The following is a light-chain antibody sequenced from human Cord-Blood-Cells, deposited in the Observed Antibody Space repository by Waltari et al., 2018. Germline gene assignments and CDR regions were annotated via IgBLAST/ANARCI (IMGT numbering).Light chain of an antibody. CDR1: QSVSSSY. J-gene: IGKJ1*01. Sequence: DIVLTQPQGTLSLSPGETATLSCRASQSVSSSYLAWYQQKPGQAPRLLIYGASSRATGIPDRFSGSGSGTDFTLTISRLEPEDFAVYYCQQYGSSPGTFGQGTKVEIK. V-gene: IGKV3-20*01. CDR2: GAS. CDR3: QQYGSSPGT.